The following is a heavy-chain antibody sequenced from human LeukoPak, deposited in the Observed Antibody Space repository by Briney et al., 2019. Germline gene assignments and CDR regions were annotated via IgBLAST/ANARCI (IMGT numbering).Heavy chain of an antibody. V-gene: IGHV4-34*01. CDR2: INHSGST. J-gene: IGHJ4*02. CDR3: ARYSSGWYQESNTYYFDY. Sequence: SETLSLTCAVYGGSFSSYYWSWIRQPPGKGLEWIGEINHSGSTNYNPSLKSRVTISVDTSKNQFSLKLSSVTAADTAVYYCARYSSGWYQESNTYYFDYWGQGTLVTVSS. D-gene: IGHD6-19*01. CDR1: GGSFSSYY.